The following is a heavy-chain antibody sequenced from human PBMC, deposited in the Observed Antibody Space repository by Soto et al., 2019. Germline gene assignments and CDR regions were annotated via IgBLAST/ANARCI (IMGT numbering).Heavy chain of an antibody. D-gene: IGHD6-19*01. CDR2: ISYDGSNK. V-gene: IGHV3-30-3*01. Sequence: GGSLRLSCAASGFTFSSYAMHWVRQAPGKGLEWVAVISYDGSNKYYADSVKGRFTISRDNSKNTLYLQMNSLRAEDTAVYYCARPAVAGNNWFDPWGQGTLVTVS. CDR3: ARPAVAGNNWFDP. J-gene: IGHJ5*02. CDR1: GFTFSSYA.